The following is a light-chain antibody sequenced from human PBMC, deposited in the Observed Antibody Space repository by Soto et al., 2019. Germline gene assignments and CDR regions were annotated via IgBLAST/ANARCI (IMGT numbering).Light chain of an antibody. Sequence: IVMTQSPATRSLSPGERATLSCRASQSVSIDLAWYQQTPGQAPRLLIYGASTRATGIPVRFSGSASGTEGTITISSLKSEDCAVYYCQQYNKWTLTFGQGTKVDIK. CDR1: QSVSID. CDR2: GAS. V-gene: IGKV3-15*01. J-gene: IGKJ1*01. CDR3: QQYNKWTLT.